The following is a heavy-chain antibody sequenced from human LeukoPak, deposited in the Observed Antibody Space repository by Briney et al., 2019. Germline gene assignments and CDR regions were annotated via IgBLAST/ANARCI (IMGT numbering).Heavy chain of an antibody. D-gene: IGHD3-22*01. CDR3: ARDLPYYDSSGYNYWYFDL. Sequence: SETLSLTCTVSGGSISNYYWSWIRQPPGKGLEWIGYISYSGSTNYNPSLKSRVIISVDTSKNQFSLTLSSVTAADTAVYYCARDLPYYDSSGYNYWYFDLWGRGTLVTVSS. CDR2: ISYSGST. J-gene: IGHJ2*01. CDR1: GGSISNYY. V-gene: IGHV4-59*01.